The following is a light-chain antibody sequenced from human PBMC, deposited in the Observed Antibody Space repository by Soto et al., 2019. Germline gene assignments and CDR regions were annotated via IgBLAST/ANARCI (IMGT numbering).Light chain of an antibody. Sequence: QSVLTQPASVSGSPGQSVTISCTGTSSDVGDYNFVSWYQHHPGKAPKLIIYDVTNRPSGVSTRFSGSKSGNTASLTISGLQAEDETDYYCISYTSSSILYVFGTGTKLTVL. V-gene: IGLV2-14*03. CDR3: ISYTSSSILYV. CDR1: SSDVGDYNF. CDR2: DVT. J-gene: IGLJ1*01.